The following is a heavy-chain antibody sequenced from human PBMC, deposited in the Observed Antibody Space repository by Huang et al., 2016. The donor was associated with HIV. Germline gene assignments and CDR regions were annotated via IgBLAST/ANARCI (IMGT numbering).Heavy chain of an antibody. CDR2: IEYSGST. CDR3: ARDHHDFWRGYRRMYFFDH. D-gene: IGHD3-3*01. J-gene: IGHJ4*02. V-gene: IGHV4-59*11. CDR1: GGSIRTHY. Sequence: QVQLQESGPGLVKPSETLSLTCTVSGGSIRTHYWSWIRQPPGKGLEWTGSIEYSGSTNYSPSLKSRGTILLDTSTNQFSLRVNSVTAADTAMYYCARDHHDFWRGYRRMYFFDHWGQGTLVTVSS.